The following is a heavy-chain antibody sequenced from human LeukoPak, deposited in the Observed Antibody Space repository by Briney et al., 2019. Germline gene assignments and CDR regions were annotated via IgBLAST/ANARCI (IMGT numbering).Heavy chain of an antibody. D-gene: IGHD3-16*01. Sequence: GGSLRLSCAASGFTFSSYSMNWVRQAPGKGLEWVSYISSSSSTIYYADSVKGRFTISRDNAKNSLYLQMNSLRAEDTAVYYCARDWDWGAFDIWGQGTMVTVSS. J-gene: IGHJ3*02. CDR1: GFTFSSYS. CDR2: ISSSSSTI. V-gene: IGHV3-48*01. CDR3: ARDWDWGAFDI.